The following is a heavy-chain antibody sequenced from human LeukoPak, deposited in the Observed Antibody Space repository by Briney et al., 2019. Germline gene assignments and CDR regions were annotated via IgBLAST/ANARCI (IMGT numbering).Heavy chain of an antibody. J-gene: IGHJ4*02. V-gene: IGHV4-34*01. D-gene: IGHD6-13*01. CDR1: GGSFSGYY. CDR2: INHSGST. CDR3: ARHVYSSSWYYYFDY. Sequence: SETLSLTCAVYGGSFSGYYWSWIRQPPGKGLEWIGEINHSGSTNYNPSLKSRVTISVDTSKNQFSLKLSSVTAADTAVYYCARHVYSSSWYYYFDYWGQGTLVTVSS.